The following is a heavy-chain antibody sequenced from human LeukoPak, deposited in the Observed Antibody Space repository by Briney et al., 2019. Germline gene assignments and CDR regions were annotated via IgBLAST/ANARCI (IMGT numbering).Heavy chain of an antibody. CDR3: ARHDRYYYDSSPTVGYFDY. D-gene: IGHD3-22*01. V-gene: IGHV5-51*01. CDR1: GYSFTSYW. Sequence: GESLKISCKGSGYSFTSYWIGWVRQLPGKGLEWMGIIYPGDSDTRYSPSFQGQVTISADKSISTAYLQWSSLKASDTAMYYCARHDRYYYDSSPTVGYFDYWGQGTLVTVSS. CDR2: IYPGDSDT. J-gene: IGHJ4*02.